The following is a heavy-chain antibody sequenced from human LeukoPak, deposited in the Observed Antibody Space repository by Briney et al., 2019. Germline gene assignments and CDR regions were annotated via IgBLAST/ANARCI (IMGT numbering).Heavy chain of an antibody. V-gene: IGHV4-59*08. Sequence: SETLSLTCTVSGGSISSYYWSWIRQPPGKGLEWIGYIYYSGSTNYNPSLKSRVTISVDTSKNQFSLKLSSVTAADTAVYYCARHGRYSSGWFGYFDLWGRGTLVTVSS. CDR1: GGSISSYY. CDR2: IYYSGST. D-gene: IGHD6-19*01. J-gene: IGHJ2*01. CDR3: ARHGRYSSGWFGYFDL.